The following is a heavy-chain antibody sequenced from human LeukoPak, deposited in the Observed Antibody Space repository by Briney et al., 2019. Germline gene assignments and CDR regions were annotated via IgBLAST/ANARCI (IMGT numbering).Heavy chain of an antibody. CDR3: ASHGGHDYFDY. V-gene: IGHV3-11*06. CDR1: GLTFSDYY. CDR2: ISSSSGYT. D-gene: IGHD5-12*01. J-gene: IGHJ4*02. Sequence: PGGSLRLSCAASGLTFSDYYKSWIRQAPGKGLEWVSYISSSSGYTEYADSVKGRFTISRDNAKNSLYLQMNSLRAEDTAVYYCASHGGHDYFDYWGQGTLVTVSS.